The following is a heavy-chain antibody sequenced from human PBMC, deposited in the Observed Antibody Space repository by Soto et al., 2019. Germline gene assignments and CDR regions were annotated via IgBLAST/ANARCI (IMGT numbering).Heavy chain of an antibody. CDR1: GGSISSYY. Sequence: QVQLQESGPGLVKPSETLSLTCTVSGGSISSYYWSWIRQPPGKGLEWIGYIYYSGSTDYNPSLKCRVTISIDTSKNQFSLKLSSVTAADTAVYYCARVPHHDSADYLSFRFDPWGQGTLVTVSS. V-gene: IGHV4-59*01. D-gene: IGHD4-17*01. CDR3: ARVPHHDSADYLSFRFDP. J-gene: IGHJ5*02. CDR2: IYYSGST.